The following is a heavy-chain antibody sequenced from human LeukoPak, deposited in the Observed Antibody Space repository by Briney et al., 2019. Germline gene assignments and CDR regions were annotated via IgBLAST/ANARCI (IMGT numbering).Heavy chain of an antibody. CDR1: GFTFGDYA. CDR3: TRAHYYDSSGCHYDGDY. CDR2: IRGKVYGGTT. J-gene: IGHJ4*02. Sequence: GRSLRLSCTTSGFTFGDYALNWFRQAPGKGLEWVGFIRGKVYGGTTEYAASVKGRFTISRDGAKSTAYLQVSSLRTEDTAVYYCTRAHYYDSSGCHYDGDYWGQGTLVTVSS. V-gene: IGHV3-49*01. D-gene: IGHD3-22*01.